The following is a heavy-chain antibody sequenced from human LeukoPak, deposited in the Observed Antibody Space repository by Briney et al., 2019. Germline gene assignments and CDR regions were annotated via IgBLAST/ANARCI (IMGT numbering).Heavy chain of an antibody. Sequence: GASVKVSCKASGYTFTSYDINWVRQATGQGLEWMGWMNPNSGNTGCAQKFQGRVTMTRNTSISTAYMELSSLRSEDTAVYYCARQDDYVWGSYSHLGQGTLVTVSS. CDR1: GYTFTSYD. D-gene: IGHD3-16*01. V-gene: IGHV1-8*01. CDR3: ARQDDYVWGSYSH. J-gene: IGHJ4*02. CDR2: MNPNSGNT.